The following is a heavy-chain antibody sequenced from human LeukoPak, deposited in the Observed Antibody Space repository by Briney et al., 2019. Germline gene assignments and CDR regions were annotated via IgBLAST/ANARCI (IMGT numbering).Heavy chain of an antibody. CDR3: AKDPYGSGTGYFDY. Sequence: GGTLRLSCAASGFTFSSYGMSWVRQAPGKGLEWVSAISGSGGSTYYADSVKGRFTISRDNSKNTLYLQMNSLRAEDTAVYFCAKDPYGSGTGYFDYWGQGTLVTVSS. CDR1: GFTFSSYG. CDR2: ISGSGGST. V-gene: IGHV3-23*01. D-gene: IGHD3-10*01. J-gene: IGHJ4*02.